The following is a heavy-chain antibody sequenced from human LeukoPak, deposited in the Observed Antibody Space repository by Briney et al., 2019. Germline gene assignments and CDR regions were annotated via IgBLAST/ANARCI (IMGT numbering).Heavy chain of an antibody. J-gene: IGHJ4*02. CDR1: GGSFSGYY. D-gene: IGHD6-19*01. Sequence: SETLSLTCAVYGGSFSGYYWSWIRQPPGKGLEWIGEINHSGSTNYNPSLKSRVTISVDTSKNQFSLKLSSVTAADTAVYYCARPSGGAVADYVDYWGQGTLVTVSS. V-gene: IGHV4-34*01. CDR3: ARPSGGAVADYVDY. CDR2: INHSGST.